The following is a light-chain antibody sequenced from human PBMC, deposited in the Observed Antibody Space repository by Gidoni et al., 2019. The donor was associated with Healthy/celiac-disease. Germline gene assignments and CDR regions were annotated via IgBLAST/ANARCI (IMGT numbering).Light chain of an antibody. Sequence: QSVLTQPPSVSGAPWPRVTISCTGSRSNIGAGSDVHWYQQLPGTAPKLLIYGNSNRPAGVPDRFSGSKSGTSASLAISGLQAEDEADYYCQSYDSSRSGSEVFGGGTKLTVL. CDR3: QSYDSSRSGSEV. V-gene: IGLV1-40*01. CDR2: GNS. CDR1: RSNIGAGSD. J-gene: IGLJ2*01.